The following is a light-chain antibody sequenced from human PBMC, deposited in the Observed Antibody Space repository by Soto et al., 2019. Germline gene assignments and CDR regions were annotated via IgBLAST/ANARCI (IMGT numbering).Light chain of an antibody. CDR1: SSDVGNYNS. V-gene: IGLV2-8*01. CDR3: SSFSGRNDVV. CDR2: AVS. Sequence: QSALTQPPSASGSPGQSVTISCTGTSSDVGNYNSVSWYQQHPGKAPKLMIFAVSERPSGVPHRFSGSKSGNTASLTVSGLQAEDVAYYYCSSFSGRNDVVFGGGTKLTVL. J-gene: IGLJ3*02.